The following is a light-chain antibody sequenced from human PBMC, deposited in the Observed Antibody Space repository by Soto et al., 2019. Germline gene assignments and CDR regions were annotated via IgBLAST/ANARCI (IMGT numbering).Light chain of an antibody. Sequence: DIQLTQSPAFLSASVGDRVTITCRASQGISSFLAWFQQKPGKAPNLLIYGASTLQSGVPSRFSGSGSGTECTLTISSLQPEDFATYYCQQLNSYPQTFCGGSKVEIK. CDR2: GAS. V-gene: IGKV1-9*01. J-gene: IGKJ4*01. CDR3: QQLNSYPQT. CDR1: QGISSF.